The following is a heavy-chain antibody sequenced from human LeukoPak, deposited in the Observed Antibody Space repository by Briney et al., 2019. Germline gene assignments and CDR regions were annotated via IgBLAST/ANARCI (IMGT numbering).Heavy chain of an antibody. CDR1: GYTFTGYY. CDR2: INPNSGGT. CDR3: ARRGRGVAGTASYYFDY. D-gene: IGHD6-13*01. J-gene: IGHJ4*02. V-gene: IGHV1-2*04. Sequence: ASVKVSCKASGYTFTGYYMHWVRQAPGQGLEWMGWINPNSGGTNYAQKFQGWVTMTRDTSISTAYMELSRLRSDDTAVYYCARRGRGVAGTASYYFDYWGQGTLVTVSS.